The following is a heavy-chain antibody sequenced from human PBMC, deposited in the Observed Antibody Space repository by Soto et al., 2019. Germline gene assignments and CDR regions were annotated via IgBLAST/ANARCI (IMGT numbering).Heavy chain of an antibody. CDR1: GYSFTSYW. CDR3: AREIRRDYYYYYMDV. J-gene: IGHJ6*03. CDR2: IYPGDSDT. V-gene: IGHV5-51*01. Sequence: GESLKISCKGSGYSFTSYWIGWVRQMPGKGLGWMGIIYPGDSDTRYSPSFQGQVTISADKSISTAYLRWSSLKASDTAMYYCAREIRRDYYYYYMDVWGKGTTVTVS.